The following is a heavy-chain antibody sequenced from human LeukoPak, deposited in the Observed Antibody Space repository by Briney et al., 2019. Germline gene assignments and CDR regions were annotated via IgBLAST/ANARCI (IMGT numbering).Heavy chain of an antibody. CDR3: ARDHLLFRQPPNWFDP. Sequence: GGSLRLSCAASGFTFSDYYMCWIRQAPGKGLEWVSYISSSGSTIYYADSVKGRFTISRDNAKNSLYLQMNSLRAEDTAVYYCARDHLLFRQPPNWFDPWGQGTLVTVSS. V-gene: IGHV3-11*01. CDR1: GFTFSDYY. D-gene: IGHD1-14*01. J-gene: IGHJ5*02. CDR2: ISSSGSTI.